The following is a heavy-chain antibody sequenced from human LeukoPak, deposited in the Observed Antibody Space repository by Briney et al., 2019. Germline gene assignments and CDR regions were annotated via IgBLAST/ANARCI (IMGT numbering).Heavy chain of an antibody. J-gene: IGHJ4*02. D-gene: IGHD3-10*01. CDR3: ARGFTYYYGSGSCPFDY. V-gene: IGHV1-46*01. CDR1: GYTFTGYY. CDR2: INPSGGST. Sequence: GASVKVSCKASGYTFTGYYMHWVRQAPGQGLEWMGIINPSGGSTSYAQKFQGRVTMTRDTSTSTVYMELSSLRSEDTAVYYCARGFTYYYGSGSCPFDYWGQGTLVTVSS.